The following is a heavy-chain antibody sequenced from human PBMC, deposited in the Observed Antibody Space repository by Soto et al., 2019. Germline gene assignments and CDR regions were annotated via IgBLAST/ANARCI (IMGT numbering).Heavy chain of an antibody. CDR3: ARHYYGSGSYYKN. CDR2: IYYSGST. Sequence: SETLSLTCTVSGGSISSSSYYWGWIRQPPGKGLEWIGSIYYSGSTYYNPSLKSRVTISVDTSKNQFSLKLSSVTAADTAVYYCARHYYGSGSYYKNWGQGTLVTVS. D-gene: IGHD3-10*01. CDR1: GGSISSSSYY. V-gene: IGHV4-39*01. J-gene: IGHJ4*02.